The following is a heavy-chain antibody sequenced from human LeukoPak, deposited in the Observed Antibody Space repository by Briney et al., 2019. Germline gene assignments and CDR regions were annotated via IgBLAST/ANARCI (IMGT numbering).Heavy chain of an antibody. J-gene: IGHJ4*02. CDR3: ARMGLYSSSRHFDY. CDR2: IIPILGIA. Sequence: SVKVSCKASGGTFSSYAINWVRQAPGQGLEWMGRIIPILGIANYAQKFQGRVTITADKSTSTAYMELSSLRSEDTAVYYCARMGLYSSSRHFDYWGQGTLVTVSS. D-gene: IGHD6-13*01. CDR1: GGTFSSYA. V-gene: IGHV1-69*04.